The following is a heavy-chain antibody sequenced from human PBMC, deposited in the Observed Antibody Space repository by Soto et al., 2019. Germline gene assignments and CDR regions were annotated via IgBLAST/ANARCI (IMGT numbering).Heavy chain of an antibody. Sequence: SVKVSCKASGGTFSSYAISWVRQAPGQGLEWMGGITPIFGTANYAQKFQGRATITADKSTSTAYMELSSLRSEDTAVYYCASRRVVVPAAIFGGYYYYGMDVWGQGTTVTVSS. V-gene: IGHV1-69*06. D-gene: IGHD2-2*01. CDR1: GGTFSSYA. CDR2: ITPIFGTA. CDR3: ASRRVVVPAAIFGGYYYYGMDV. J-gene: IGHJ6*02.